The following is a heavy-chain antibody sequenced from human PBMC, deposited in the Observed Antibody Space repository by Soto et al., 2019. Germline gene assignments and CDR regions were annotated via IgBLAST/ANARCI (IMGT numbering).Heavy chain of an antibody. Sequence: QVQLVESGGGVVQPGRSLRLSCAASGFTFSSYGMHWVRQAPGKGLEWVAVIWYDGSNKYYADSVKGRFTISRDNSKNTLYLQMNSLRAEDTAVYYCARDLGDYDSSVIWGQGTMVTVSS. CDR3: ARDLGDYDSSVI. V-gene: IGHV3-33*01. CDR1: GFTFSSYG. D-gene: IGHD3-22*01. J-gene: IGHJ3*02. CDR2: IWYDGSNK.